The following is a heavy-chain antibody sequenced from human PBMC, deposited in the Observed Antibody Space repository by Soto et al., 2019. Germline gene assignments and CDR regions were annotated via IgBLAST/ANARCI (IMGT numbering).Heavy chain of an antibody. Sequence: QVQLVQSGAEVKKPGASVKVSCKASGYTFTSYGISWVRQAPGQGLEWMGWISAYNGNTNYAQKLQGRVTMTTDTSTSTADMELRRLRSDDTAVYYCARDGMITFGGVIVIPPYYYYMDVWGKGTTVTVSS. CDR2: ISAYNGNT. V-gene: IGHV1-18*01. D-gene: IGHD3-16*02. CDR1: GYTFTSYG. CDR3: ARDGMITFGGVIVIPPYYYYMDV. J-gene: IGHJ6*03.